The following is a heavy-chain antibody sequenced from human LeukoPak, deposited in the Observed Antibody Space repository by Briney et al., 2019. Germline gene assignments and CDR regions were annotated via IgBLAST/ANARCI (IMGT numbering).Heavy chain of an antibody. CDR2: IKQDGSEK. CDR3: ARVSSSWYYFDY. Sequence: PGGSLRLSCAASGFTFSSYWMGWVRQAPGKGLEWVANIKQDGSEKYYVDPVKGRFTISRDNAKNSLYLQMNSLRAEDTAVYYCARVSSSWYYFDYWGQGTLVTVSS. J-gene: IGHJ4*02. CDR1: GFTFSSYW. D-gene: IGHD6-13*01. V-gene: IGHV3-7*01.